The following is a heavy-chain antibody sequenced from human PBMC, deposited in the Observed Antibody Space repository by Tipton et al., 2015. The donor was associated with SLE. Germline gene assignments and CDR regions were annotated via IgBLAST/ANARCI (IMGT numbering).Heavy chain of an antibody. D-gene: IGHD3-22*01. Sequence: TLSLTCTVSGGSISSYYWSWIRQPPGNGLEWIGYIYYSGGTIYNPSLKSRVTISVDTSKNQFSLKLSSAAAADTAVYYCARRLGSSGFDYWGQGTLVTVSS. V-gene: IGHV4-59*08. J-gene: IGHJ4*02. CDR2: IYYSGGT. CDR3: ARRLGSSGFDY. CDR1: GGSISSYY.